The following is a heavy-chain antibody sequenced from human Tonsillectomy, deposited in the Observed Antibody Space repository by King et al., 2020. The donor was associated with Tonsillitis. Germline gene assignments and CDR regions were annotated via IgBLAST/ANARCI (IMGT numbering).Heavy chain of an antibody. CDR2: IYYSGST. Sequence: QLQESGPGLVKPSQTLSLNCTVSGGSISSGGYYWSWIRQHPGKGLEWIGYIYYSGSTYYNPSLKSRVTISVDTSKNQFSLKLSSVTAADTAVYYCARDGSSGGGAFDIWGQGTMVTVSS. J-gene: IGHJ3*02. V-gene: IGHV4-31*03. CDR1: GGSISSGGYY. D-gene: IGHD6-19*01. CDR3: ARDGSSGGGAFDI.